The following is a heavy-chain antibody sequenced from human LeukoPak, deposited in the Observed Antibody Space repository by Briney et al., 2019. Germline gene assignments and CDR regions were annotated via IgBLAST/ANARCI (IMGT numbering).Heavy chain of an antibody. Sequence: PGGSLRLSCAASGFTFSSYAMNWVRQAPGKGLEWVSAISGSGGSTYYADSVKGRFTISRDNSKNTLYLQMNSLRAEDTAVYYCAKLGPSAVLYDILTGYPDGFDYWGQGTLVTVSS. V-gene: IGHV3-23*01. D-gene: IGHD3-9*01. CDR3: AKLGPSAVLYDILTGYPDGFDY. J-gene: IGHJ4*02. CDR2: ISGSGGST. CDR1: GFTFSSYA.